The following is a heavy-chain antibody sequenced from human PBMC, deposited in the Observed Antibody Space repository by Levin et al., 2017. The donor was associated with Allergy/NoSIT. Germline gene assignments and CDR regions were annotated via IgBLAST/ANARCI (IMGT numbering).Heavy chain of an antibody. J-gene: IGHJ4*02. V-gene: IGHV4-34*01. CDR1: GGSFSGYY. Sequence: SETLSLTCAVYGGSFSGYYWSWIRQPPGKGLEWIGEINHSGSTNYNPSLKSRVTISVDTSKNQFSLKLSSVTAADTAVYYCARVEVGATVDYWGQGTLVTVSS. CDR3: ARVEVGATVDY. D-gene: IGHD1-26*01. CDR2: INHSGST.